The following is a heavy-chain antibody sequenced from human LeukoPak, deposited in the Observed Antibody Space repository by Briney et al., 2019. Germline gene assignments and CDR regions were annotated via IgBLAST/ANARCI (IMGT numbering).Heavy chain of an antibody. D-gene: IGHD3-22*01. J-gene: IGHJ5*02. Sequence: SVKVSCKASGGTFSSYAISGVRQAPGQGLEWMGRIIPILGIANYAQKFQGRVTITADKSTSTAYMELSSLRSEDTAVYYCAREGYYDSSGYYRTWGQGTLVTVSS. CDR1: GGTFSSYA. CDR2: IIPILGIA. CDR3: AREGYYDSSGYYRT. V-gene: IGHV1-69*04.